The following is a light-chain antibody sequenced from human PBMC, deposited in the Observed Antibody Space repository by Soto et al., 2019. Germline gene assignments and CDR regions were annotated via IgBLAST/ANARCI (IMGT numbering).Light chain of an antibody. CDR2: GAA. CDR3: QQYGTSSMFT. V-gene: IGKV3-20*01. CDR1: QSVSSNY. J-gene: IGKJ2*01. Sequence: EIVLTQSPGTLSLSPGERATLSYRASQSVSSNYLTWYQQQPGQAPRLLIYGAASRATGIPDRFSGSGSGTDFTLTINRLEPEDFAVYYCQQYGTSSMFTFGQGTKLEIK.